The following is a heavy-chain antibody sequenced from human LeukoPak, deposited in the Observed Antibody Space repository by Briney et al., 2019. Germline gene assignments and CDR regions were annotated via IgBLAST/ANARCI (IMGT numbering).Heavy chain of an antibody. CDR1: GFTFSSYA. Sequence: GGSLRLSCAASGFTFSSYAMSWVRQAPGKGLEWVSVISGSGGSTYYADSVKGRFTISRDNSKNTLYLQMNSLRAEDTAVYYCAKDREPGYYHMDVWGKGTTVTVSS. CDR2: ISGSGGST. J-gene: IGHJ6*03. V-gene: IGHV3-23*01. D-gene: IGHD1-14*01. CDR3: AKDREPGYYHMDV.